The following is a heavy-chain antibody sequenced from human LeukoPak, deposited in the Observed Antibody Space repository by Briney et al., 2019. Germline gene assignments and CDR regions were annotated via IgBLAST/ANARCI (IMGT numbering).Heavy chain of an antibody. CDR1: GYTFTSHY. D-gene: IGHD3-3*01. V-gene: IGHV1-46*01. J-gene: IGHJ6*02. CDR2: INPNGGFT. CDR3: ARGRNTIFGVGGIGYGMDV. Sequence: ASVKVSCKASGYTFTSHYMHWVRQAPGQGLEWMGVINPNGGFTSYAQKLQDRVTLTRDTSTTTVYMQLSSLRSEDTAVYYCARGRNTIFGVGGIGYGMDVWGQGTTVTVSS.